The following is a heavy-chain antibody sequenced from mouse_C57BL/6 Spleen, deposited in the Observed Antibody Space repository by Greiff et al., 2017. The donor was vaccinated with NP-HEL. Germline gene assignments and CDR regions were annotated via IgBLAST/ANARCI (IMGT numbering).Heavy chain of an antibody. CDR2: INPNNGGT. D-gene: IGHD1-1*01. CDR3: ARDGSSSFDY. Sequence: EVQLQQSGPELVKPGASVKISCKASGYTFTDYYMNWVKQSHGQSLEWIGDINPNNGGTSYNQKFKGKATLTVDKSSSTAYMELRSLTSEDSAVYYCARDGSSSFDYWGQGTTLTVSS. CDR1: GYTFTDYY. V-gene: IGHV1-26*01. J-gene: IGHJ2*01.